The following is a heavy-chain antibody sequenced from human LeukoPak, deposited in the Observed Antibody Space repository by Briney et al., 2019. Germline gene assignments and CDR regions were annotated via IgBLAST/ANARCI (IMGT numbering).Heavy chain of an antibody. J-gene: IGHJ6*02. CDR2: ISAYNGNT. D-gene: IGHD4-17*01. CDR3: ARVDDYGDYPNYGMDV. V-gene: IGHV1-18*01. Sequence: ASVKVSCKASGYTFTSYGISWVRQAPGQGLEWVGWISAYNGNTNYAQKLQGRVTMTTDTSTSTAYMELRSLRSDDTAVYYCARVDDYGDYPNYGMDVWGQGTTVTVSS. CDR1: GYTFTSYG.